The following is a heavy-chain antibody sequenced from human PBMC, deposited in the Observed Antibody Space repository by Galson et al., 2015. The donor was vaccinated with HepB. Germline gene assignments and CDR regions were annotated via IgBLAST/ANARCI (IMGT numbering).Heavy chain of an antibody. J-gene: IGHJ4*02. Sequence: PALVKPTQPLVLTCTFSGFSLRTSGVGVGWIRQPPGKAPEWLAVIYWDDDKRYSPSLKSRLTITKDTSNNQVVLIMTNMDPVDTGTYYCARRQDGVGPNWDSSSFQSWGQGTLVTVSS. CDR3: ARRQDGVGPNWDSSSFQS. CDR1: GFSLRTSGVG. CDR2: IYWDDDK. V-gene: IGHV2-5*02. D-gene: IGHD7-27*01.